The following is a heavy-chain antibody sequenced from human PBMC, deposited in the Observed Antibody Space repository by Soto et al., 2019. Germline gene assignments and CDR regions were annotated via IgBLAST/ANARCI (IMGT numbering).Heavy chain of an antibody. Sequence: GSLRLSCAASGFTVSSNYMSWVRQAPGKGLEWVSVIYSGGSTYYADSVKGRFTISRDNSKNTLYLQMNSLRAEDTAVYYCARDPGDYYGMDVWGQGTTVTVSS. D-gene: IGHD3-10*01. CDR1: GFTVSSNY. CDR3: ARDPGDYYGMDV. J-gene: IGHJ6*02. V-gene: IGHV3-53*01. CDR2: IYSGGST.